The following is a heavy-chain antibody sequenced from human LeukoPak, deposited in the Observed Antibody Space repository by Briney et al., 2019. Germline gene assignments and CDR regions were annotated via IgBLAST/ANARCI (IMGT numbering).Heavy chain of an antibody. CDR3: ARDLTTIFGVVENAFDI. J-gene: IGHJ3*02. Sequence: GGSLGLSCAASGFTFSSYSMNWVRQAPGKGLEWVSYISSSSSTIYYADSVKGRFTISRDNAKNSLYLQMNSLRAEDTAVYYCARDLTTIFGVVENAFDIWGQGTMVTVSS. V-gene: IGHV3-48*01. CDR2: ISSSSSTI. D-gene: IGHD3-3*01. CDR1: GFTFSSYS.